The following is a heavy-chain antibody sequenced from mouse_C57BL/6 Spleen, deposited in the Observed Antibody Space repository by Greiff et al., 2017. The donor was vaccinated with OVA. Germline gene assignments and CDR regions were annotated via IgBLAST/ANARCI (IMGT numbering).Heavy chain of an antibody. J-gene: IGHJ3*01. CDR3: ARHEEGLGRAWFAY. CDR2: FYPGSGSI. CDR1: GYTFTEYT. D-gene: IGHD4-1*01. V-gene: IGHV1-62-2*01. Sequence: LVESGAELVKPGASVKLSCKASGYTFTEYTIHWVKQRSGQGLEWIGWFYPGSGSIKYNEKFKDKATVTADKSSSTVYMELSRLTSEDSAVYFCARHEEGLGRAWFAYWGQGTLVTVSA.